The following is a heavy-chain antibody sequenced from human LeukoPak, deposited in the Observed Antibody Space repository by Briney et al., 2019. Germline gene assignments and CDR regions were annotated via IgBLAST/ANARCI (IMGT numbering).Heavy chain of an antibody. Sequence: GGSLRLSCAASGFTVSSNYMSWVRQAPGKGLEWVSVIYSGGSTYYADSVKGRFTISRDNSKNTLYLQMNSLRAEDTAVYYCASYCGGDCYSRYFQHWGQGTLVTVSP. J-gene: IGHJ1*01. CDR2: IYSGGST. CDR1: GFTVSSNY. V-gene: IGHV3-53*01. CDR3: ASYCGGDCYSRYFQH. D-gene: IGHD2-21*02.